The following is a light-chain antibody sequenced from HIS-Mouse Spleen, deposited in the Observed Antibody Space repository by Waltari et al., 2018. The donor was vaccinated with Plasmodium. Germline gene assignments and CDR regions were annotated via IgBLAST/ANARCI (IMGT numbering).Light chain of an antibody. Sequence: QSALTQPASVSGSPGQSITIPCTGTSGDVGGYNSVSWYQQHPGKAPKLMIYEVSNRPSGVSNRFSGSKSGNTASLTISGLQAEDEADYYCNSRDSSGNHVVFGGGTKLTVL. CDR3: NSRDSSGNHVV. V-gene: IGLV2-14*01. CDR1: SGDVGGYNS. CDR2: EVS. J-gene: IGLJ2*01.